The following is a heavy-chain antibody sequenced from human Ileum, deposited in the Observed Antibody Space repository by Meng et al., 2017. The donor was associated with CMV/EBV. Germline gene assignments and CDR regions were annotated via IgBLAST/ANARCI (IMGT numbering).Heavy chain of an antibody. V-gene: IGHV1-18*01. D-gene: IGHD6-19*01. CDR3: ARDVPSMTMAGGIDY. Sequence: ASVKVSCKASGYAFSTYGISWVRQAPGQGLEWMAWISGYNGDTKFAQRLQGRVTMTTDTSTSTAYMELWSLTSDDTAIYYCARDVPSMTMAGGIDYWGQGTLVTVSS. J-gene: IGHJ4*02. CDR1: GYAFSTYG. CDR2: ISGYNGDT.